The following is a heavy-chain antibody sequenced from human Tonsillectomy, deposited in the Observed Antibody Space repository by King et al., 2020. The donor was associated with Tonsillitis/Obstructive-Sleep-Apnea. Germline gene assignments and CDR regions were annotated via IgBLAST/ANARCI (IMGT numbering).Heavy chain of an antibody. D-gene: IGHD2-2*01. CDR2: INHSGST. J-gene: IGHJ6*03. CDR1: GGSFSGYY. Sequence: VQLQQWGAGLLKPSETLSLTCAVYGGSFSGYYWSWIRQPPGKGLEWIGEINHSGSTNYNSSLKSRVTISVDTSKNQFSLKLSSVTAADTAVYYCARGEIVVVPAANYYYYYMDVWGKGTTVTVSS. V-gene: IGHV4-34*01. CDR3: ARGEIVVVPAANYYYYYMDV.